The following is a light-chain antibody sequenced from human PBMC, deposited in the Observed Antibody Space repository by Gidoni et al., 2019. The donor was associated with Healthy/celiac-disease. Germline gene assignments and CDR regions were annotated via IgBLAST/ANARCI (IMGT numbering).Light chain of an antibody. CDR2: RNN. V-gene: IGLV1-44*01. J-gene: IGLJ1*01. CDR3: AAWDDSLNGYV. Sequence: QSVLTQPPSASGTPGQRVTISCSGSSSNIGSNPVNWYQQLPGTAPNLLIYRNNQRPSGVPDRFSGSQSGTSASLAISGLQSEDAADYYCAAWDDSLNGYVFGTGTKVTVL. CDR1: SSNIGSNP.